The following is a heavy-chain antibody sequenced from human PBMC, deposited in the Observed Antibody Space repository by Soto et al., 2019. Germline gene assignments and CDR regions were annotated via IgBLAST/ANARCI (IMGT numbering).Heavy chain of an antibody. CDR2: IYYSGST. Sequence: SETLSLTCTVSGGSISSGGYYWSWIRQHPGKGLEWIGYIYYSGSTYYNPSLKSRVTISVDTSKNQFSLKLSSVTAADTAVYYSARTGNYYDSSGRNWFDPWGQGTLVTVSS. D-gene: IGHD3-22*01. V-gene: IGHV4-31*03. CDR3: ARTGNYYDSSGRNWFDP. J-gene: IGHJ5*02. CDR1: GGSISSGGYY.